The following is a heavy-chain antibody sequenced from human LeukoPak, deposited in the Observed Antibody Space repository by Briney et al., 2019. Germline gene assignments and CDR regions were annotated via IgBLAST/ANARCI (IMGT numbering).Heavy chain of an antibody. Sequence: GSLRLSCAASGFTFSTYPMNWVRQAPGKGLEWISHIRGSGTTDYADSVKGRFTISRDNAKNSLYLQLSSLRAEDTAVYYCAKDSQWLVLGTSYYFDYWGQGTLVTVSS. V-gene: IGHV3-69-1*01. CDR3: AKDSQWLVLGTSYYFDY. CDR2: IRGSGTT. J-gene: IGHJ4*02. D-gene: IGHD6-19*01. CDR1: GFTFSTYP.